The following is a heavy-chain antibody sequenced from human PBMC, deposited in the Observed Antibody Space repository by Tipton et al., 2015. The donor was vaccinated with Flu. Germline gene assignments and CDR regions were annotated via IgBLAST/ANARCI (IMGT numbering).Heavy chain of an antibody. CDR2: ISAYNGNT. Sequence: QLVQSGAEVKKPGASVKVSCKASGYTFTSYGISWVRQAPGQGLEWMGWISAYNGNTNYAQKLQGRVTMTTDTSTSTAYMELRSLRSDDTAVYYCARDGPAAIYYYYYYGMDVWGQGTTVTVSS. CDR3: ARDGPAAIYYYYYYGMDV. J-gene: IGHJ6*02. CDR1: GYTFTSYG. D-gene: IGHD2-2*01. V-gene: IGHV1-18*01.